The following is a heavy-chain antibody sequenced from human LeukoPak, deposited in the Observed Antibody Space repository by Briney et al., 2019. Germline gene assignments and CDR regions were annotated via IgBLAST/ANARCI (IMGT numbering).Heavy chain of an antibody. D-gene: IGHD3-10*01. V-gene: IGHV3-23*01. CDR1: GFTFSSYA. CDR3: ARAYWGRFGIPGTSKSLDY. CDR2: ISGSGGST. Sequence: GGSLRLSCAASGFTFSSYAMSWVRQAPGKGLEWVSAISGSGGSTYYADSVKGRSTISRDNSKNTLYLQMNSLRAEDTAVYYCARAYWGRFGIPGTSKSLDYWGQGTLVTVSS. J-gene: IGHJ4*02.